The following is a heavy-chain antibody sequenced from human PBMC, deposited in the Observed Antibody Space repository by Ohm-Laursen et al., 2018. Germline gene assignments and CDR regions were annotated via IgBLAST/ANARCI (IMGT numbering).Heavy chain of an antibody. J-gene: IGHJ4*02. Sequence: SLRLSCTASGFTFSDHGMNWVRQAPGKGLEWLSYINAYKNDLLYADSVKGRITISRDNAENLLYLQMDRLRDDDTAVYYCARDRDWAIDYWGQGTLVTVSS. D-gene: IGHD3/OR15-3a*01. CDR1: GFTFSDHG. V-gene: IGHV3-48*02. CDR2: INAYKNDL. CDR3: ARDRDWAIDY.